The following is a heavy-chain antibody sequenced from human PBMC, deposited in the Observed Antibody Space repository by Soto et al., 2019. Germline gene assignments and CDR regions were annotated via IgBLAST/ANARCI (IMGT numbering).Heavy chain of an antibody. J-gene: IGHJ6*02. CDR1: GFTFSSYS. CDR2: ISSSSSYI. V-gene: IGHV3-21*01. Sequence: GGSLRLSCAASGFTFSSYSMNWVRQAPGKGLEWVSSISSSSSYIYYADSVKGRFTISRDNAKNSLYLQMNSLRAEDTAVYYCARDLRPKSLTYYYGSGRSSHGMDVWGQGTTVTVSS. CDR3: ARDLRPKSLTYYYGSGRSSHGMDV. D-gene: IGHD3-10*01.